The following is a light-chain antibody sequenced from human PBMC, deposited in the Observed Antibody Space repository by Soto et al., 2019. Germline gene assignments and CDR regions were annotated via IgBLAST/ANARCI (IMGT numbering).Light chain of an antibody. CDR1: SSDVGGYNS. J-gene: IGLJ1*01. CDR2: EVS. CDR3: SSYTSTSSYV. Sequence: QSVLTQPASVSGSPGQSITFSCTGTSSDVGGYNSVSWYQQHPGKPPKLIIYEVSNRPSGVSERFSGSKSGNTASLTIPGLQAEDEADYYCSSYTSTSSYVFATGTKVTVL. V-gene: IGLV2-14*03.